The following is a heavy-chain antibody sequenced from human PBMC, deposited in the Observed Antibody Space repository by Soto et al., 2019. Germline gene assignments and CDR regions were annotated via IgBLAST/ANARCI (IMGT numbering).Heavy chain of an antibody. CDR1: GGSINSGDYY. V-gene: IGHV4-30-4*01. CDR3: ARYRYSDSLKEYYFDY. Sequence: SETLSLTCTVSGGSINSGDYYWSWIRQPPGKGLEWIGNLYYTGSTYYNPSLKSRVTISVDTSKKQFSLMVTSVTAADTAVYYCARYRYSDSLKEYYFDYSVQGTLVTVSS. CDR2: LYYTGST. D-gene: IGHD3-22*01. J-gene: IGHJ4*02.